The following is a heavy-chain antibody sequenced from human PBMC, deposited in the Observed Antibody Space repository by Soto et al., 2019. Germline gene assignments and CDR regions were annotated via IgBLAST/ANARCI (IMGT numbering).Heavy chain of an antibody. J-gene: IGHJ4*02. V-gene: IGHV1-3*05. D-gene: IGHD6-19*01. CDR1: GYTFTSYA. Sequence: QVQLVQSGAEEKKPGASVKVTCKASGYTFTSYAMHWVRQAPGQRLEWMGWINAGNGNTKYSQKFQGRVTITRDTSASTAYMELSSLRSEDTAVYYCARAVAVPADFDYWGQGTLVTVSS. CDR2: INAGNGNT. CDR3: ARAVAVPADFDY.